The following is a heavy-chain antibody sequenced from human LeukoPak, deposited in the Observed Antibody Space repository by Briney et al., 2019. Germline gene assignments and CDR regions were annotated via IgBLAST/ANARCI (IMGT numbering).Heavy chain of an antibody. V-gene: IGHV3-20*04. J-gene: IGHJ4*02. CDR1: GFTFNDYG. Sequence: GGSLRLSCAASGFTFNDYGMSWVRQVPGKGPEWVSGITWNGGSTGYAASVKGRFTISRDNAKNSLYLQMNSLRAEDTALYYCARGAAAAGRYYFDYWGQGTLVTVSS. CDR2: ITWNGGST. CDR3: ARGAAAAGRYYFDY. D-gene: IGHD6-13*01.